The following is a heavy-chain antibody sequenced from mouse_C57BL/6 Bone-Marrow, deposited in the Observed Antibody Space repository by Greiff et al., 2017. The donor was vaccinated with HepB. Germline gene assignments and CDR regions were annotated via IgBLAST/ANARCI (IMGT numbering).Heavy chain of an antibody. V-gene: IGHV1-39*01. CDR2: INPNYGTT. D-gene: IGHD1-1*01. J-gene: IGHJ4*01. Sequence: VQLKQSGPELVKPGASVKISCKASGYSFTDYNMNWVKQSNGKSLEWIGVINPNYGTTSYNQKFKGKATLTVDQSSSTAYMQLNSLTSEDSAVYYCARLITTVVAYYAMDYWGQGTSVTVSS. CDR1: GYSFTDYN. CDR3: ARLITTVVAYYAMDY.